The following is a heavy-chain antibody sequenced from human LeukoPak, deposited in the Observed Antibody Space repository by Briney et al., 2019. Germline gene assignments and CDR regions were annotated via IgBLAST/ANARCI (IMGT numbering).Heavy chain of an antibody. CDR1: GGSISSSSYY. V-gene: IGHV4-39*01. CDR2: IYYSGST. Sequence: PSETLSLTCTVSGGSISSSSYYWGWIRQPPGKGLEWIGSIYYSGSTYYNPSLKSRVTISVDTSKNQFSLKLSSVTAADTAVYYCARHNRTYYDFWSGYYSLYYYMDVWGKGTTVTVSS. J-gene: IGHJ6*03. CDR3: ARHNRTYYDFWSGYYSLYYYMDV. D-gene: IGHD3-3*01.